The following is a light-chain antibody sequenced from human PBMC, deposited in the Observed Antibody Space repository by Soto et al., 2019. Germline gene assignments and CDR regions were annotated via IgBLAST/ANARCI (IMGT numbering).Light chain of an antibody. V-gene: IGLV2-14*01. Sequence: QSALTQPASVTGSHGQSITISCTGTSSDVGGYNYVSWYQQHPGKAPKLMIYEVSNRPSGVSSRFSGSKSGNTASLTISGLLAEDDADYYCSSYTRSSALVLFGGGTKLTVL. J-gene: IGLJ2*01. CDR3: SSYTRSSALVL. CDR1: SSDVGGYNY. CDR2: EVS.